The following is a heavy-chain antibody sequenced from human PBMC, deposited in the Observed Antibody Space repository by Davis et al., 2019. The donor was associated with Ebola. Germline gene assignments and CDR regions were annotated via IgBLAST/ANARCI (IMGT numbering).Heavy chain of an antibody. CDR1: GFTFSSYS. V-gene: IGHV3-30*18. CDR2: RSYDGSNK. D-gene: IGHD6-13*01. CDR3: AKGKSRDY. J-gene: IGHJ4*02. Sequence: GESLKISCAASGFTFSSYSMNWVRQAPGKGLEWVAVRSYDGSNKYYADSVKGRFTISRDNSKNTLYLQMNSLRAEDTAVYYCAKGKSRDYWGQGTLVTVSS.